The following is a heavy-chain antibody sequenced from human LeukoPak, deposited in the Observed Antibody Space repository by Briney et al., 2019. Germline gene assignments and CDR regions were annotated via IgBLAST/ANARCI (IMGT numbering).Heavy chain of an antibody. Sequence: ALVKVSCKASGYTFTSYYMHWVRQAPGQGLEWMGIINPSGGSTSYAQKFQGRVTMTRDTSTSTVYMELSSLRSEDTAVYYCARSFHAASSSGYLDYWGQGTLVTVSS. CDR2: INPSGGST. V-gene: IGHV1-46*01. CDR1: GYTFTSYY. CDR3: ARSFHAASSSGYLDY. D-gene: IGHD3-22*01. J-gene: IGHJ4*02.